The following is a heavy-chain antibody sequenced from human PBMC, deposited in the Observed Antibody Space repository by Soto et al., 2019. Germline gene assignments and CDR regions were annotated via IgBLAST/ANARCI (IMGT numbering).Heavy chain of an antibody. CDR3: AKWGYDYVWGSYRDRGDAFDI. V-gene: IGHV3-30-3*02. CDR2: ISNDGRGK. CDR1: GFTFTTYA. Sequence: GGSLRLSCAASGFTFTTYAIHWVRQAPGKGLEWVAVISNDGRGKYYADSVKGRFTISRDNSKNTLYLQMNSLRAEDTAVYYCAKWGYDYVWGSYRDRGDAFDIWGQGTMVTVSS. D-gene: IGHD3-16*02. J-gene: IGHJ3*02.